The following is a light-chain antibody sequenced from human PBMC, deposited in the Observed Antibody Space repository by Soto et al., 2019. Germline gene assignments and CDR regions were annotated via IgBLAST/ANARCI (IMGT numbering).Light chain of an antibody. Sequence: EIVMTQSPATLSVSPVERATLSCRASQSVSSNLAWYQQKPGQAPRLLIYGASTRATGIPARFSGSGSGTELTLTISSLQSEDFAVYYCQQYNNWPPGTFGQGTKVDIK. J-gene: IGKJ1*01. CDR2: GAS. CDR1: QSVSSN. V-gene: IGKV3D-15*01. CDR3: QQYNNWPPGT.